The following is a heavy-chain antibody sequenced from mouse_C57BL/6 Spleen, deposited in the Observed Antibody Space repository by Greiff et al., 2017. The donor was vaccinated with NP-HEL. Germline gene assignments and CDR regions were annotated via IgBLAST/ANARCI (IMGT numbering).Heavy chain of an antibody. CDR1: GFNIKDYY. Sequence: EVQLQQSGAELVRPGASVKLSCTASGFNIKDYYMHWVKQRPEQGLEWIGRIDPEDGDTEYAPKFQGKATMTADTSSNTAYLQLSSLTSEDTAVYYCTEDYGAGAMDYWGQGTSVTVSS. CDR2: IDPEDGDT. D-gene: IGHD2-4*01. CDR3: TEDYGAGAMDY. J-gene: IGHJ4*01. V-gene: IGHV14-1*01.